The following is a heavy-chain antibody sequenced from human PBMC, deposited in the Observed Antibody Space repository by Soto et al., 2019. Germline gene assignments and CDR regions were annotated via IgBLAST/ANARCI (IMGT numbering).Heavy chain of an antibody. Sequence: SETLSLTCTVSGGSIRSSDYYWSWIRQPPWKGLEWIGYIYNSGSTYYNPSLKSRVTISVDTSKNQFSLKLTSVTAADTAVYYCARGGATVVTPGYYHGMDVWGQGXTVTV. CDR1: GGSIRSSDYY. V-gene: IGHV4-30-4*01. J-gene: IGHJ6*02. D-gene: IGHD4-17*01. CDR2: IYNSGST. CDR3: ARGGATVVTPGYYHGMDV.